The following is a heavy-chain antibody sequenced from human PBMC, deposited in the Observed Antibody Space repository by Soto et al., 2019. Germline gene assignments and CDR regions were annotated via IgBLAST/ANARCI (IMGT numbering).Heavy chain of an antibody. CDR1: GGSISSSSYY. CDR2: IYYSGST. Sequence: QLQLQESGPGLVKPSETLSLTCTVSGGSISSSSYYWGWIRQPPGKGLEWIGSIYYSGSTYYNPSLKSRVTISVDTSKPQVSLKLGSVTAADTAVYDCATKGRDGYSSGWFDPWGQGTLVTVSS. V-gene: IGHV4-39*01. D-gene: IGHD4-4*01. CDR3: ATKGRDGYSSGWFDP. J-gene: IGHJ5*02.